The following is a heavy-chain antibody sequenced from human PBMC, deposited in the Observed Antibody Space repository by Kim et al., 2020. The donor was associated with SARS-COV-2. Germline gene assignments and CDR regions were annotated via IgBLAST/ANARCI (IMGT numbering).Heavy chain of an antibody. D-gene: IGHD6-19*01. Sequence: GGSLRLSCSASGFTFSSYAMHWVRQAPGKGLEYVSAISSNGGSTYYADSVKGRFTISRDNSKNTLYLQMSSLRAEDTAVYYCVGSWVGSGWYEDYWGQGTLVTVSS. CDR3: VGSWVGSGWYEDY. J-gene: IGHJ4*02. CDR1: GFTFSSYA. CDR2: ISSNGGST. V-gene: IGHV3-64D*09.